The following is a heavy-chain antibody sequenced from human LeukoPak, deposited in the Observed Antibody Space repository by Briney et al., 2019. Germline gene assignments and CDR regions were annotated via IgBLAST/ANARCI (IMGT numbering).Heavy chain of an antibody. V-gene: IGHV4-59*08. CDR3: ARFFWSGSNRLDN. CDR2: IYHSGSA. D-gene: IGHD3-3*01. Sequence: SETLSLTCTVAGGSITNYYWSWLRQPPGKGLEWIGYIYHSGSATYNPPLKGRVTILVYMSKNEFSLKLNSVTAADTAVYYCARFFWSGSNRLDNWGQGTVVTVSS. J-gene: IGHJ4*02. CDR1: GGSITNYY.